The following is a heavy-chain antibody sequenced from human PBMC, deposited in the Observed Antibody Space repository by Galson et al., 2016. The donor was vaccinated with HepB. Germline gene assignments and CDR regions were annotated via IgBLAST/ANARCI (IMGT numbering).Heavy chain of an antibody. CDR1: GGTFSSYS. D-gene: IGHD1-26*01. J-gene: IGHJ4*02. CDR3: ARQSSGSLPLDY. Sequence: SVKVSCKASGGTFSSYSISWVRQAPGQGLEWMGRIIPSLGLTNYAQNFQGRVTITADYMELSGLRSEDTALYYCARQSSGSLPLDYWGQGTLVTVSS. CDR2: IIPSLGLT. V-gene: IGHV1-69*02.